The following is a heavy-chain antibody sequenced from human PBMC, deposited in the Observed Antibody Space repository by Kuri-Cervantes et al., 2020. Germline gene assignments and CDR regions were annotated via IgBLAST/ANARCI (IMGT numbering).Heavy chain of an antibody. J-gene: IGHJ4*02. V-gene: IGHV4-59*06. Sequence: ESLKISCTVSGGSISSYYWSWIRQPPGKGLEWIGYIYYSGSTYYNPSLKSRVTISVDTSKNQFSLKLSSVTAADTAVYYCARTPHDYGDYVDYWGQGTLVTVSS. CDR2: IYYSGST. D-gene: IGHD4-17*01. CDR3: ARTPHDYGDYVDY. CDR1: GGSISSYY.